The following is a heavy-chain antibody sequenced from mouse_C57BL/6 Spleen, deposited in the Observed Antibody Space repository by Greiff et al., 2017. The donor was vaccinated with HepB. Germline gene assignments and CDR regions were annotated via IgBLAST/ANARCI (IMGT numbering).Heavy chain of an antibody. Sequence: VQLQQSGAELVKPGASVKLSCTASGFNIKDYYMHWVKQRTEQGLEWIGRIDPEDGETKYAPKFKGKATITADTSSTTAYLQLSSLTSEDTAVYYCARNYVSSYGWFAYWGQGTLVTVSA. D-gene: IGHD1-1*01. J-gene: IGHJ3*01. CDR1: GFNIKDYY. CDR3: ARNYVSSYGWFAY. V-gene: IGHV14-2*01. CDR2: IDPEDGET.